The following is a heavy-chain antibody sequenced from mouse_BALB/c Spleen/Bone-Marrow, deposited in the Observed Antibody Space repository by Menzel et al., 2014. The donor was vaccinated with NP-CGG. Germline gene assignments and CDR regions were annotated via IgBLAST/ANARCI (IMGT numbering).Heavy chain of an antibody. CDR1: GYAFTNYW. CDR3: GRELVRGMGY. J-gene: IGHJ4*01. D-gene: IGHD1-1*01. CDR2: INPGSGGI. V-gene: IGHV1-54*01. Sequence: QVQLQQSGAELVRPGTSVKVSCKASGYAFTNYWIEWIKQRPGQGLEWIGVINPGSGGINYNEKFKGKATLTADKSSSTAYMQLSSRTSDDSAVYFCGRELVRGMGYWGQGTSVPVSS.